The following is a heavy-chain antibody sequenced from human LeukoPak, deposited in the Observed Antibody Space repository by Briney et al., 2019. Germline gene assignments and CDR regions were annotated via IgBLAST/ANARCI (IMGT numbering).Heavy chain of an antibody. CDR3: AKSHTSSGYFY. V-gene: IGHV3-23*01. J-gene: IGHJ4*02. D-gene: IGHD3-22*01. Sequence: GGSLRLSCAASGFAFSRYSMNWVRQAPGKGLEWVSAISGSGGSTYYADSVKGRFTISRDNSKNTLYLQMNSLRAEDTAVYYCAKSHTSSGYFYWGRGTLVTVSS. CDR2: ISGSGGST. CDR1: GFAFSRYS.